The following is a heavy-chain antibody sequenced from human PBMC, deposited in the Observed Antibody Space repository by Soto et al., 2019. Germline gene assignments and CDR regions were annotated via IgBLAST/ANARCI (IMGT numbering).Heavy chain of an antibody. CDR3: ARRLAPLKYSDY. V-gene: IGHV3-48*02. CDR1: GFTFDDYG. CDR2: ISFSGNTI. Sequence: GGSLRLSCAASGFTFDDYGMNWVRQSPGKRLEWVSFISFSGNTIYYADSVRGRFPISRENPKSTLFLQMNSRRDDDTATYYWARRLAPLKYSDYWGRGTLVTVSS. J-gene: IGHJ4*02. D-gene: IGHD5-18*01.